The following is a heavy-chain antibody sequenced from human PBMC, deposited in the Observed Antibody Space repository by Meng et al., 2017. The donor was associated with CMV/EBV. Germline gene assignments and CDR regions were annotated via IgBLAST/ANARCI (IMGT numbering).Heavy chain of an antibody. D-gene: IGHD3-16*01. CDR2: ISYDGSNK. Sequence: GESLKISCAASGFTFSSYAMHWVRQAPGKGLEWVAVISYDGSNKYYADSVKGRFTISRDNAKNSLYLQMNSLRAEDTAVYYCARDLRVVLGQYNWFDPWGQGTLVTVSS. CDR3: ARDLRVVLGQYNWFDP. V-gene: IGHV3-30-3*01. J-gene: IGHJ5*02. CDR1: GFTFSSYA.